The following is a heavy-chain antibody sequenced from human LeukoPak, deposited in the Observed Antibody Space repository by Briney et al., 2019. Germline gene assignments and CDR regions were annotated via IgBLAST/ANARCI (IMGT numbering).Heavy chain of an antibody. CDR3: ASAGPSAVYFDY. V-gene: IGHV1-2*06. J-gene: IGHJ4*02. CDR2: INPNSGGT. Sequence: ASVKVSCEASGYTFTGYYMHWVRQAPGQGLEWMGRINPNSGGTNYAQKFQGRVTMTRDTSISTAYMELSRLRSADTAVYYCASAGPSAVYFDYWGQGTLVTVSS. CDR1: GYTFTGYY. D-gene: IGHD2-2*01.